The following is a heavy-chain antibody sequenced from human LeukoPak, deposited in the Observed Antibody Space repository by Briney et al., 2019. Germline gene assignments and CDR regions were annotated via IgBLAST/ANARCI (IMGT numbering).Heavy chain of an antibody. CDR1: GYTFTSYY. V-gene: IGHV1-46*01. Sequence: GASVKVSCKAFGYTFTSYYMHWVRQAPGQGLEWMGIINPSGGSTSYAQKFQGRVTMTRDTSTSTVYMELSSLRSEDTAVYYCARAPGSRIGSPYSSSWYPTNYYYYGMDVWGQGTTVTVSS. J-gene: IGHJ6*02. CDR2: INPSGGST. D-gene: IGHD6-13*01. CDR3: ARAPGSRIGSPYSSSWYPTNYYYYGMDV.